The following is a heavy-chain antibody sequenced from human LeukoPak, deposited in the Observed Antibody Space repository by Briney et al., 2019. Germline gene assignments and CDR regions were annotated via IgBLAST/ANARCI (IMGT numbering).Heavy chain of an antibody. CDR2: IYYSGST. V-gene: IGHV4-39*01. D-gene: IGHD6-19*01. CDR3: ARHGGAVAGSAYY. CDR1: GGSISSSGNY. Sequence: SETLSLTCSVSGGSISSSGNYWVWIRQPPGTGLEWIGSIYYSGSTYYNPSLKSRVTISVDTSKNQFSLKLSSVTAADTAVYYCARHGGAVAGSAYYWGQGILVTVSS. J-gene: IGHJ4*02.